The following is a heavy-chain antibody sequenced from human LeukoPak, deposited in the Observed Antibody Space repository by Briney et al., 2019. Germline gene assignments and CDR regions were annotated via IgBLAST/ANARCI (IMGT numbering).Heavy chain of an antibody. Sequence: SQTLSLTCAISGDXVSSNSAAWNWIRQSPSRGLEWLGRTYYRSKWYNDYAVSVKSRVTINPDTSKNQFSLQLNSVTPEDTAVYYCARELGGGQWLVRDAFDIWGQGTMVTVSS. V-gene: IGHV6-1*01. CDR1: GDXVSSNSAA. J-gene: IGHJ3*02. CDR2: TYYRSKWYN. CDR3: ARELGGGQWLVRDAFDI. D-gene: IGHD6-19*01.